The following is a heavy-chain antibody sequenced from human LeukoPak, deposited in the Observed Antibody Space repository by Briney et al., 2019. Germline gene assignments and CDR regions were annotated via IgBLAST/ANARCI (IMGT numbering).Heavy chain of an antibody. D-gene: IGHD3-10*01. CDR3: ARLALLDAQGSGSYYYYYYYYMDV. CDR2: INHSGSI. CDR1: GFTFSSYE. J-gene: IGHJ6*03. Sequence: GSLRLSCAASGFTFSSYEMNWVRQPPGKGLEWIGEINHSGSINYNPSLKSRVTISVDTSKNQFSLRLSSVTAADTAVYYCARLALLDAQGSGSYYYYYYYYMDVWGKGTTVTISS. V-gene: IGHV4-34*01.